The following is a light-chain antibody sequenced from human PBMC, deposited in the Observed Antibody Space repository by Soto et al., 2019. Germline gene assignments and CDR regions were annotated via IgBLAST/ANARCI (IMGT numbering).Light chain of an antibody. CDR3: CSYAGSSTYV. J-gene: IGLJ1*01. Sequence: QAVRTQPASVSGSPGQSITMSCTGTSRDVGIYNLVSWYQLHPGKVPKLIIYEDTKRPSGISSRFSGSESGITAFLTISGLQAEDEADYYCCSYAGSSTYVFGTGTKATVL. CDR2: EDT. CDR1: SRDVGIYNL. V-gene: IGLV2-23*01.